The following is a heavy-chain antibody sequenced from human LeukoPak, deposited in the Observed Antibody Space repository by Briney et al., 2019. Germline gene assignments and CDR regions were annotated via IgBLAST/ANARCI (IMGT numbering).Heavy chain of an antibody. D-gene: IGHD6-25*01. CDR2: ISYTGST. Sequence: SSETLSLTCTVSGGSISSYYWSWIRQPPGKGLEWIGYISYTGSTNYYPSLKSRVTISVDTSKNQFSLKLSSVTAADTAVYYCARLPYSSGLIAYWYFDLWGRGTLVTVSS. CDR3: ARLPYSSGLIAYWYFDL. V-gene: IGHV4-59*08. J-gene: IGHJ2*01. CDR1: GGSISSYY.